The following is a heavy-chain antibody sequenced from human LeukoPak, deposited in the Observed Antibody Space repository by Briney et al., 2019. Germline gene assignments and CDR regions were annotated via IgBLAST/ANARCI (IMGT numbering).Heavy chain of an antibody. D-gene: IGHD5-12*01. J-gene: IGHJ4*02. Sequence: SETLSLTCTVSGGSISRSSYYWGWIRQPPGKGLEWIGTIYYGGSTYYNPSLKSRVTISVDTSKNQFSLKLSSVTAADTAVYYCARSGSGYLRYYFDYWGQGTLVTVSS. CDR2: IYYGGST. CDR3: ARSGSGYLRYYFDY. V-gene: IGHV4-39*07. CDR1: GGSISRSSYY.